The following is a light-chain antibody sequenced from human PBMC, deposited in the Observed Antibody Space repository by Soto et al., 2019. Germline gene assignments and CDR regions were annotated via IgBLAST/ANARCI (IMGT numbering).Light chain of an antibody. CDR3: KQSYTIPLT. CDR2: VAS. V-gene: IGKV1-39*01. J-gene: IGKJ5*01. Sequence: DIQMTQSPSSLSASVGDRITITCRASQSISSYLNWYQQKPGKAPNLLIYVASSLQSGVPSRFSGSGSGTDFTLTISSLQPEDFATYYGKQSYTIPLTFGQGTRLEIK. CDR1: QSISSY.